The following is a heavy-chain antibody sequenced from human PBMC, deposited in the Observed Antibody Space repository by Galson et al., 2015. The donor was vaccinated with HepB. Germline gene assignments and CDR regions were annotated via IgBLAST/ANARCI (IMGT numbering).Heavy chain of an antibody. CDR3: ARLSRFTVVEDYYGMDV. Sequence: LTCTVSGGSISSSSYYWGWIRQPPGKGLEWIGSIYYSGSTYYNPSLKSRVTISVDTSKNQFSLKLSSVTAADTAVYYCARLSRFTVVEDYYGMDVWGQGTTVTVSS. CDR2: IYYSGST. CDR1: GGSISSSSYY. D-gene: IGHD4-23*01. J-gene: IGHJ6*02. V-gene: IGHV4-39*01.